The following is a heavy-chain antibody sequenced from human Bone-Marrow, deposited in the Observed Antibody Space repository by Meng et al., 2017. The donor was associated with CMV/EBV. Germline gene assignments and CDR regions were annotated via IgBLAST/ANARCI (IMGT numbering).Heavy chain of an antibody. V-gene: IGHV3-23*01. J-gene: IGHJ6*02. CDR2: ISGSGGST. CDR3: AGVVYDFWSAKYLGGAMDV. D-gene: IGHD3-3*01. Sequence: GESLKISCAASGFTFRSDAMSWVRQAPGKGLEWVSAISGSGGSTYYADSVKGRFTISRDNSKNTLYLQMNSLRAEDTAVYYCAGVVYDFWSAKYLGGAMDVWGQGTTVTVSS. CDR1: GFTFRSDA.